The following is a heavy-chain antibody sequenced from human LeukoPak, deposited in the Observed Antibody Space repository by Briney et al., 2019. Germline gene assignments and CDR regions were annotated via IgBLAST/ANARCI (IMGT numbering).Heavy chain of an antibody. J-gene: IGHJ4*02. CDR3: AKDNYYDSSGYYYD. D-gene: IGHD3-22*01. Sequence: GRSLRLSCAASGFTFSSYGMHWVRQAPGKGLEWVAVIWYDGSNKYYADSVKGRFTISRDNSKNTLYLQMNSLRAEDTAVYYCAKDNYYDSSGYYYDWGQGTLVTVSS. V-gene: IGHV3-33*06. CDR1: GFTFSSYG. CDR2: IWYDGSNK.